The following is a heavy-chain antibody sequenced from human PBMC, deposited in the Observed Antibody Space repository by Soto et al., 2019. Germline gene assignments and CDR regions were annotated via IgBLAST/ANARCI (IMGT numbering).Heavy chain of an antibody. D-gene: IGHD4-17*01. CDR2: ISGSGGST. CDR3: AKRAYYGDYDY. CDR1: GFTFSSYA. Sequence: EVQLLESGGGLVQPGGSLRLSCAASGFTFSSYAMNWVRQAPGKGLEWVSTISGSGGSTYYADSVKGWFTISRDNSKNTLYLQMNSLTAEDTAVYYCAKRAYYGDYDYWGQGALFTVSS. V-gene: IGHV3-23*01. J-gene: IGHJ4*02.